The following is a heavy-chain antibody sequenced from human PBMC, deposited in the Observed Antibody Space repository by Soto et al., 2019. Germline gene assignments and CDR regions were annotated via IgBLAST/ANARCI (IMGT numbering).Heavy chain of an antibody. V-gene: IGHV3-7*01. CDR1: EFTLTNYW. J-gene: IGHJ6*02. Sequence: PGGSLRLACAASEFTLTNYWMTWVRQAPGKGLEWVANINQDGSDKYYVDSVKGRFTISRDNAKNSLYLQMNSLRAEDTSVYYCARASFCTCGMDVRGQGTTVPVSS. D-gene: IGHD3-3*01. CDR2: INQDGSDK. CDR3: ARASFCTCGMDV.